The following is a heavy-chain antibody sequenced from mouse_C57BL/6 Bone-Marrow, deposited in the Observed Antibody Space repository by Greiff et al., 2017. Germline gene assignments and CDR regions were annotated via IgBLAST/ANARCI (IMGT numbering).Heavy chain of an antibody. Sequence: VQVVESGAELVRPGASVKLSCKASGYTFTDYYINWVKQRPGQGLEWIARIYPGSGNTYYNEKFKGKATLTAEKSSSTAYMQISSLTSEDSAVYFGAGNDGYPWYVDVWGTGTTVTVSS. V-gene: IGHV1-76*01. CDR3: AGNDGYPWYVDV. J-gene: IGHJ1*03. CDR2: IYPGSGNT. D-gene: IGHD2-3*01. CDR1: GYTFTDYY.